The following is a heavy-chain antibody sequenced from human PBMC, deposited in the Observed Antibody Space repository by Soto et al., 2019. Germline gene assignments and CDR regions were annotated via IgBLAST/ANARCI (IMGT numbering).Heavy chain of an antibody. Sequence: GASLKISCKGSGYSFSNYWMGWVRQMPGKGLEWMGIIYPGDSDTRYSPSFQGQVTISADKSISTAYLQWSSLKASDTAMYYCARRAGGPYYYYYFMDVWGKGTTVTVSS. V-gene: IGHV5-51*01. J-gene: IGHJ6*03. CDR1: GYSFSNYW. D-gene: IGHD3-16*01. CDR2: IYPGDSDT. CDR3: ARRAGGPYYYYYFMDV.